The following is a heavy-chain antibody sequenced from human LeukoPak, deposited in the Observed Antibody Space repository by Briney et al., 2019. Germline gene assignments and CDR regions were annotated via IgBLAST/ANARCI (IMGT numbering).Heavy chain of an antibody. D-gene: IGHD3-10*01. CDR2: IIPILGIA. V-gene: IGHV1-69*04. CDR1: GGTFSSYA. CDR3: ARVGAGGAAFDI. J-gene: IGHJ3*02. Sequence: SVKVSCTASGGTFSSYAISWVRQAPGQGLEWMGRIIPILGIANYAQKFQGRVTITADKSTSTAYMELSSLRSEDTAVYYCARVGAGGAAFDIWGQGTMVTVSS.